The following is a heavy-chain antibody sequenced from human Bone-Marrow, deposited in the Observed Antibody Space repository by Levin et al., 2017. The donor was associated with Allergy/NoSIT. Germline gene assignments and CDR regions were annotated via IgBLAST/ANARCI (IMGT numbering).Heavy chain of an antibody. CDR3: AKGAGWVAGAVALI. CDR1: GFTFNSYA. D-gene: IGHD6-19*01. J-gene: IGHJ4*02. CDR2: ISGSGSST. Sequence: GGSLRLSCAASGFTFNSYALSWVRQAPGKGLEWVSAISGSGSSTYYPDSVKGRFTISRDNSKTTLYLQMNSLRAEDTAVYYCAKGAGWVAGAVALIWGQGTLVTVSS. V-gene: IGHV3-23*01.